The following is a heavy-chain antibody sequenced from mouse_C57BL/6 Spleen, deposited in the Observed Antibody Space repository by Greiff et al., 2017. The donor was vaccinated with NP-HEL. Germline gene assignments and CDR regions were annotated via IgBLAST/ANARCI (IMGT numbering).Heavy chain of an antibody. CDR2: IHPSDSDT. CDR3: AIPSTTYDGYWAAY. Sequence: QVQLQRPGAELVKPGASVKVSCKASGYTFTSYWMHWVKQRPGQGLEWIGRIHPSDSDTNYNQKFKGKATLTVDKSSSTAYMQLSSLTSEDSAVYYCAIPSTTYDGYWAAYWGQGTLVTVSA. D-gene: IGHD2-3*01. V-gene: IGHV1-74*01. CDR1: GYTFTSYW. J-gene: IGHJ3*01.